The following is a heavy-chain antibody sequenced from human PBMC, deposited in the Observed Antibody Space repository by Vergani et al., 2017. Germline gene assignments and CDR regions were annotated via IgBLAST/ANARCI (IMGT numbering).Heavy chain of an antibody. CDR1: GFPFSSYW. Sequence: EVQLVESGGGLVQPGGSLRLSCAASGFPFSSYWMSWVRQAPGKGLEWVENIKQDGSEKYYVDSVKGRFTISRDNAKNSLYLQMNSLRAEDTAVYYCARAKVVVVPAATYYYYYYMDVWGKGTTVTVSS. CDR2: IKQDGSEK. CDR3: ARAKVVVVPAATYYYYYYMDV. D-gene: IGHD2-2*01. J-gene: IGHJ6*03. V-gene: IGHV3-7*01.